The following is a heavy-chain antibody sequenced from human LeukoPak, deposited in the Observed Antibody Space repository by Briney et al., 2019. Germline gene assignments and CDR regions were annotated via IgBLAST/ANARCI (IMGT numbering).Heavy chain of an antibody. D-gene: IGHD2-21*02. Sequence: GGSLRLSCAASGFTFSSHWMHWVRQAPGKGLVWVSRINTDGSSTTCADSVKGRFTISRDNAKNTLYLQMNSLRAEDMAVYYCARAASCGGDCSSSYLQHWGQGTLVSASS. J-gene: IGHJ1*01. CDR2: INTDGSST. V-gene: IGHV3-74*01. CDR1: GFTFSSHW. CDR3: ARAASCGGDCSSSYLQH.